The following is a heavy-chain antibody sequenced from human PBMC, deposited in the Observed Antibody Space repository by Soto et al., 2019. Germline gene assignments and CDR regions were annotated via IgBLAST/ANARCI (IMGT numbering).Heavy chain of an antibody. D-gene: IGHD3-3*01. Sequence: SETLSLTCAVYGGSFSGYYWSWIRQPPGKGLEWIGEINHSGSTNYNPSLKSRVTISVDTSKNQFSLKLSSVTAADTAVYYCARGCEIGVWSGYSNWFDPWGQGTLVTVSS. J-gene: IGHJ5*02. CDR3: ARGCEIGVWSGYSNWFDP. CDR2: INHSGST. CDR1: GGSFSGYY. V-gene: IGHV4-34*01.